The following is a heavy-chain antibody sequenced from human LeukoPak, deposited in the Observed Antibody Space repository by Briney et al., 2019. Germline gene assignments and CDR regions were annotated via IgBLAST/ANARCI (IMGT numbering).Heavy chain of an antibody. J-gene: IGHJ4*02. Sequence: GGSLRLSCTASGCTFSDYWMTWVRPAPGKGREWGSKIKQDGSARDYVDSVKGRFTISRDKAKSSLYLQMDSLRVEDTATYYCARWRGSTSERSDYWGQGTLVTVSS. V-gene: IGHV3-7*01. CDR1: GCTFSDYW. D-gene: IGHD2-2*01. CDR2: IKQDGSAR. CDR3: ARWRGSTSERSDY.